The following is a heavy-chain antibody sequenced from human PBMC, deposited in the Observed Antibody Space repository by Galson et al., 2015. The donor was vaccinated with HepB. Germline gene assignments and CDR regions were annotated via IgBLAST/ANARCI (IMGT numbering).Heavy chain of an antibody. CDR1: GYSFASSW. CDR2: IYPGDSDT. Sequence: VKKPGESLRISCKGSGYSFASSWIGWVRQMPGKGLEWMGIIYPGDSDTRYSPSFQGQVTISADKSISTAYLQWSSLKASDTAMYYCARIVGATGPPYYYYYMDVWGKGTTVTVSS. CDR3: ARIVGATGPPYYYYYMDV. J-gene: IGHJ6*03. V-gene: IGHV5-51*01. D-gene: IGHD1-26*01.